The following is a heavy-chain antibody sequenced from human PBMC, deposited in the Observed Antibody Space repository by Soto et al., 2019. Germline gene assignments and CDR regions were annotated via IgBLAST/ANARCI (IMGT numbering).Heavy chain of an antibody. J-gene: IGHJ3*02. CDR2: IYYSGST. D-gene: IGHD3-22*01. CDR3: ARESRYGSSGSRGYSFDI. CDR1: WGYIIDHG. Sequence: SVPQSLRYTVSWGYIIDHGGSWIRQTTGKGLEWIGYIYYSGSTTYTPPLKSRVTISVDTSKNQFSLKLSSVTSADTAVYYCARESRYGSSGSRGYSFDIWGQGTMVTVAS. V-gene: IGHV4-59*11.